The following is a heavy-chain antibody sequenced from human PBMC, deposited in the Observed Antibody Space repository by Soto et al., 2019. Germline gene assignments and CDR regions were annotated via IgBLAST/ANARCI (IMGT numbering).Heavy chain of an antibody. Sequence: QVQLVQSAAEVRRPGASVKVSCRTSGYAFSTYLMHWVRQAPGQGLEWMGILNPTAGRTSYSQKFQGRVTMTSDASTSTAYMELTGLRSDDTSVYYCARALRGGLTVVTLAYWGQGTLVTGSS. CDR2: LNPTAGRT. D-gene: IGHD3-9*01. CDR1: GYAFSTYL. J-gene: IGHJ4*02. V-gene: IGHV1-46*01. CDR3: ARALRGGLTVVTLAY.